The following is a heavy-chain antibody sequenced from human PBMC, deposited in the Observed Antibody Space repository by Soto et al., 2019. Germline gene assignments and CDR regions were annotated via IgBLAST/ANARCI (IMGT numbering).Heavy chain of an antibody. J-gene: IGHJ4*02. D-gene: IGHD2-2*01. CDR2: IIPIFGTA. V-gene: IGHV1-69*06. CDR3: AREGDCSSTSCHPYFDY. Sequence: QVQLVQSGAEVKKPGSSVKVSCKASGGTFSSYAISWVRQAPGQGLEWMVGIIPIFGTANYAQKFQGRVTITADKSTSTAYMELSSLRSEDTAVYYCAREGDCSSTSCHPYFDYWGQGTLVTVSS. CDR1: GGTFSSYA.